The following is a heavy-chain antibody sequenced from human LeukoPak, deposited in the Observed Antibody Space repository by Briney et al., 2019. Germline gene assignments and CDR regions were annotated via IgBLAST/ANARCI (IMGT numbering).Heavy chain of an antibody. D-gene: IGHD5-18*01. CDR3: ARSGYSYGADAVDI. V-gene: IGHV4-39*07. CDR2: IYYSGST. Sequence: SETLSLTCTVSGGSISSSSYYWGWIRQPPGKGLEWIGSIYYSGSTYYNPSLKSRVTISVDTSKNQFSLKLSSVTAADTAVYYCARSGYSYGADAVDIWGQGIMVTVSS. J-gene: IGHJ3*02. CDR1: GGSISSSSYY.